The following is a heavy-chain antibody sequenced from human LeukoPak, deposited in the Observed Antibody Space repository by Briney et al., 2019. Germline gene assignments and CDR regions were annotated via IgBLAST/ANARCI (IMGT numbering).Heavy chain of an antibody. Sequence: GGSLRLSCAASAFSFSTYAMSWVRQAPGKGPEWVSGISGSGAYTYYADSVKGRFTITRDNSKNTVYLQMNSLRAEDTAVYYCAKDGSRWDYYYHYYMDVWGKGTTVTVSS. CDR2: ISGSGAYT. V-gene: IGHV3-23*01. D-gene: IGHD1-26*01. J-gene: IGHJ6*03. CDR3: AKDGSRWDYYYHYYMDV. CDR1: AFSFSTYA.